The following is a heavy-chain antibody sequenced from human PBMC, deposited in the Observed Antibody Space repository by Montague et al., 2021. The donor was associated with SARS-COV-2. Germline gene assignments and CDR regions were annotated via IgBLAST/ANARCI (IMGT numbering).Heavy chain of an antibody. CDR2: ISGDDDVT. D-gene: IGHD1-26*01. V-gene: IGHV3-23*01. CDR1: GFTSSSYA. Sequence: SLRLSCAAFGFTSSSYAMTWVRHTPGKGLEWVSSISGDDDVTYHADSVRGRFTISKDNSKNTLYMEMNDLRVEDTALYYCAKGGRHPRDPFDIWGQGTTVSVSA. J-gene: IGHJ3*02. CDR3: AKGGRHPRDPFDI.